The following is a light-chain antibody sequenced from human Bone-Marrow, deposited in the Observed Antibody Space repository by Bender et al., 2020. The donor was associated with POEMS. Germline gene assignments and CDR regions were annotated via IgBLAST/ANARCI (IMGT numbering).Light chain of an antibody. CDR2: SSH. J-gene: IGLJ3*02. CDR1: SSNIGAHA. Sequence: QSVLTQPPSASGTPGQRVTISCSGGSSNIGAHAVNWYQHLPGTAPKLLIYSSHRRPSEVPDRFSGSRSGTSASLAITWLQSEDEADYYCAVWDDSLDGWVFGEETKLTVL. CDR3: AVWDDSLDGWV. V-gene: IGLV1-44*01.